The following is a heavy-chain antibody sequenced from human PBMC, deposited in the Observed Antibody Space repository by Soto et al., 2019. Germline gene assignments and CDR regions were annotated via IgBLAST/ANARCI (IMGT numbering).Heavy chain of an antibody. CDR2: IDPSDSQT. J-gene: IGHJ4*02. CDR3: ARQIYDSDTGPNFQYYFDS. V-gene: IGHV5-10-1*01. Sequence: EALKISCKGSGYSFAGYWITWVRQKPGKGLEWMGRIDPSDSQTYYSPSFRGHVTISVTKSITTVFLQWSSLRASDTAMYYCARQIYDSDTGPNFQYYFDSWGQGTPVTVSS. CDR1: GYSFAGYW. D-gene: IGHD3-22*01.